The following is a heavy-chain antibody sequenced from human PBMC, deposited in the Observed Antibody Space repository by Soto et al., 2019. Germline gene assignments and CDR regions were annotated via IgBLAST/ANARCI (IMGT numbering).Heavy chain of an antibody. CDR1: GGSISSGDYY. J-gene: IGHJ6*02. CDR2: IYYSGST. D-gene: IGHD2-15*01. CDR3: ARGRYCSGGSCYLTDYGMDV. Sequence: LSLTCTVSGGSISSGDYYWSWIRQPPGKGLEWIGYIYYSGSTYYNPSLKSRVTISVDTSKNQFSLKLGSVTAADTAVYYCARGRYCSGGSCYLTDYGMDVWGQGTTVTVSS. V-gene: IGHV4-30-4*01.